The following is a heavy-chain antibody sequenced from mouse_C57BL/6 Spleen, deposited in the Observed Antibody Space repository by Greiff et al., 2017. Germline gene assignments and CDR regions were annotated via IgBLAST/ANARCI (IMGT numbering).Heavy chain of an antibody. J-gene: IGHJ4*01. CDR1: GYTFTSYW. Sequence: VKLSCKASGYTFTSYWMHWVKQRPGRGLEWIGRIDPNSGGTKYNEKFKSKATLTVDKPSSTAYMQLSSLTSEDSAVYYCARWAQATSYAMDFWGQGTSVTVSS. D-gene: IGHD3-2*02. CDR2: IDPNSGGT. V-gene: IGHV1-72*01. CDR3: ARWAQATSYAMDF.